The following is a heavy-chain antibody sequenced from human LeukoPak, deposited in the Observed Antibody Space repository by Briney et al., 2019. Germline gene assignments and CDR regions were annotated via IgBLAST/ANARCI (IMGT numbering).Heavy chain of an antibody. J-gene: IGHJ3*02. D-gene: IGHD3-10*01. V-gene: IGHV3-30*02. CDR1: GFTFSSYG. CDR3: ARGGLVRGTLNSLIAFDI. Sequence: PGGSLRLSCAASGFTFSSYGMHWVRQAPGKGLEWVAFIRYDGSNKYYADSVKGRFTISRDNSKNTLYLQMNSLRAEDTALYYCARGGLVRGTLNSLIAFDIWGQGIMVTVSS. CDR2: IRYDGSNK.